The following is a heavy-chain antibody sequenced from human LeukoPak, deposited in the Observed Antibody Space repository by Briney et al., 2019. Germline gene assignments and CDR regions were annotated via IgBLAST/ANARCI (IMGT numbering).Heavy chain of an antibody. CDR1: GFTFSSYS. CDR3: AAGRDIAVAGPGGYFDY. CDR2: ISPGGHTV. V-gene: IGHV3-48*04. J-gene: IGHJ4*02. D-gene: IGHD6-19*01. Sequence: GGSLRLSCAASGFTFSSYSMNWVRQAPGKGLEWVSYISPGGHTVYFADSVKGRFTLSRDNAKNSLSLQMNSLTAEDTAVYYCAAGRDIAVAGPGGYFDYWGQGTLVTVSS.